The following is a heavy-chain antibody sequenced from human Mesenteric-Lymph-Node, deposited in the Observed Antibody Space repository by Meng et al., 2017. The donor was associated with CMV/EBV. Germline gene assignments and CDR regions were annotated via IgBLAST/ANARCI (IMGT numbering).Heavy chain of an antibody. Sequence: ASGYTFTSYYINWVRQDTGQGLEWMGWMNPNSGNTGYAHKFQGRVTMTRDTSISTAYMELSSLKSEDTAVYYCARATSTAGGGLLGYWGQGTLVTVSS. CDR1: GYTFTSYY. CDR2: MNPNSGNT. CDR3: ARATSTAGGGLLGY. D-gene: IGHD3-10*01. V-gene: IGHV1-8*01. J-gene: IGHJ4*02.